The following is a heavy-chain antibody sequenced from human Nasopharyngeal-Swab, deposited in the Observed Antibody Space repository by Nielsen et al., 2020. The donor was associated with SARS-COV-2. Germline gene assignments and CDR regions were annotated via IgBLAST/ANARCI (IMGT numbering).Heavy chain of an antibody. Sequence: WVRQAPGQRLEWMGWINAGNGNTKYSQKFQGRVTITRDTSASTAYMELSSLRSEDTAVYYCARKGILTGYYGYYYVDVWGKGTTVTVSS. CDR2: INAGNGNT. D-gene: IGHD3-9*01. J-gene: IGHJ6*03. CDR3: ARKGILTGYYGYYYVDV. V-gene: IGHV1-3*01.